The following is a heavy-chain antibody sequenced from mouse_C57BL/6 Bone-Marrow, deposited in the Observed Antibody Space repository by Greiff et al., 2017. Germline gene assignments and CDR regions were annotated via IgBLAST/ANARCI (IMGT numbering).Heavy chain of an antibody. D-gene: IGHD1-1*01. CDR3: TLITTVVPSYFDV. CDR1: GFTFSNYW. V-gene: IGHV6-3*01. J-gene: IGHJ1*03. CDR2: IRLKSDNYAT. Sequence: EVKLMESGGGLVQPGGSMKLSCVASGFTFSNYWMNWVRQSPEKGLEWVAQIRLKSDNYATHYAESVKGRFTISRDDSKSSVYLQMNNLRAEDTGIYYCTLITTVVPSYFDVWGTGTTVTVSS.